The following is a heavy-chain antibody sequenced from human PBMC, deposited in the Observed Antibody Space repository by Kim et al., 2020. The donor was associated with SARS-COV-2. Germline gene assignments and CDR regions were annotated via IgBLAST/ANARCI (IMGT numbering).Heavy chain of an antibody. D-gene: IGHD2-21*02. Sequence: GGSLRLSCAASGFTFSVYSMHWVRQAPGKALEWVSCVSSGDNPYYSAAVMGRCTTFCGNTYSTAYYHMNSRRAVDDTTYYYADMTAPAVGNDFWGQGTLV. CDR3: ADMTAPAVGNDF. V-gene: IGHV3-23*01. CDR2: VSSGDNP. CDR1: GFTFSVYS. J-gene: IGHJ4*02.